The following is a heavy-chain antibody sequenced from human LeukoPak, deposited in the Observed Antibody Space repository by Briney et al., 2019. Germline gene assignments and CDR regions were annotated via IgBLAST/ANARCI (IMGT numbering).Heavy chain of an antibody. CDR3: TTYGRDGYRGYF. Sequence: SGGSLRLSCAASGFIFSSYSLSWVRQAPGKGLEWVSYIGVPSDTIYYADSVKGRSSISRDDAKHSVYLHMSNLRAEDTAVYYCTTYGRDGYRGYFWGQGAVVTVSS. D-gene: IGHD5-24*01. CDR2: IGVPSDTI. V-gene: IGHV3-48*04. J-gene: IGHJ4*02. CDR1: GFIFSSYS.